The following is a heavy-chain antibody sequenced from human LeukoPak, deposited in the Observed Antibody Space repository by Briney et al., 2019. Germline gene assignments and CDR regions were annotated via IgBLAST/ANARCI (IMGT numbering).Heavy chain of an antibody. CDR3: ARDRAAVAYWYFDL. CDR2: IYSGGST. V-gene: IGHV3-53*01. D-gene: IGHD6-19*01. Sequence: GGSLRPSCAAPGFTVSSNYMSWVRQAPGKGLEWVSVIYSGGSTYYADSVKGRFTISRDNSKNTLYLQMNSLRAEDTAVYYCARDRAAVAYWYFDLWGRGTLVTVSS. J-gene: IGHJ2*01. CDR1: GFTVSSNY.